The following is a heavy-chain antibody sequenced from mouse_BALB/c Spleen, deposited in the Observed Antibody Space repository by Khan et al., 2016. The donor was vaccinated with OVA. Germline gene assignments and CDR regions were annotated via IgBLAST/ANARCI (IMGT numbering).Heavy chain of an antibody. CDR3: VRDGAYHRNDGWFAY. CDR1: GYTFTSYT. CDR2: INPSNGYT. D-gene: IGHD2-14*01. J-gene: IGHJ3*01. Sequence: QIQLVQSGAELARPGASVKMSCKASGYTFTSYTIHWIKERPGQGLEWIGYINPSNGYTNYNQKLKDKATLTTDKSSTTAYLQLSSRTSDDSAVYNCVRDGAYHRNDGWFAYWGQGTLVTVSA. V-gene: IGHV1-4*01.